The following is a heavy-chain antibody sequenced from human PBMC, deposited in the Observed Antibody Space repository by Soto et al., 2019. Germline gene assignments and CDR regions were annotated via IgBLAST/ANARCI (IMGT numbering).Heavy chain of an antibody. D-gene: IGHD3-22*01. CDR3: AKEHPSGYQDY. CDR2: ISGSGDST. CDR1: GFTFSTYG. J-gene: IGHJ4*02. Sequence: GVSLRLSCAASGFTFSTYGMSWARQAPGKGLEWVSGISGSGDSTYYADSVKGRFTISRDNSKNTLYLQMNSLRAEDTAVYYCAKEHPSGYQDYWGQGTLVTVSS. V-gene: IGHV3-23*01.